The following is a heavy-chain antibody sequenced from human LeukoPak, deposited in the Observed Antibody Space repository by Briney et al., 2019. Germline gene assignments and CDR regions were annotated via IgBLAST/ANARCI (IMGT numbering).Heavy chain of an antibody. Sequence: ASVKVSCKASGYTFTSYGISWVRQAPGQGLECMGWITSLNCNTNYAQKLQGRVTMTTDTSTSKAYMELRSLRSDDTAVYCCARDGEGKYCSSTSCRRLNYWGQGTMVTVCS. CDR1: GYTFTSYG. V-gene: IGHV1-18*04. CDR3: ARDGEGKYCSSTSCRRLNY. D-gene: IGHD2-2*01. J-gene: IGHJ4*02. CDR2: ITSLNCNT.